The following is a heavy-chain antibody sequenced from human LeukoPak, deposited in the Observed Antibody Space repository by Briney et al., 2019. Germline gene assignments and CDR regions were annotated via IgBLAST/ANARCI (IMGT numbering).Heavy chain of an antibody. CDR2: INHSGST. CDR1: GGSFSGYY. D-gene: IGHD2-2*01. CDR3: ARGPCSSTSCPSRGAFDI. J-gene: IGHJ3*02. V-gene: IGHV4-34*01. Sequence: PSETLSLTCAVYGGSFSGYYWSWIRQPPGKGLEWIGEINHSGSTNYNPSLKSRVTISVDTSKNQFSLKLSSVTAADTAVYYCARGPCSSTSCPSRGAFDIWGQGTMVTVSS.